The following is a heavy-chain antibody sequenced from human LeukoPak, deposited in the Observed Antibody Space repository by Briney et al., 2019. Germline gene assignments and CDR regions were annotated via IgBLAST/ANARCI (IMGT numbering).Heavy chain of an antibody. CDR3: ARDKIVGATKFDS. V-gene: IGHV3-7*01. CDR2: INEFGGDK. D-gene: IGHD1-26*01. Sequence: GGSLRISCEVSGFTFSSYWMSWVRQAPGEGLEWVANINEFGGDKYYADSVGGRFSISRDNAKNSLYLHMTSLRAEDTAVYYCARDKIVGATKFDSWGQGTLVTVSS. J-gene: IGHJ4*02. CDR1: GFTFSSYW.